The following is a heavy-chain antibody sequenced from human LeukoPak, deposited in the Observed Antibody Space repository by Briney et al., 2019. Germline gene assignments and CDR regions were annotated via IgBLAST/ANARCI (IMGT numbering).Heavy chain of an antibody. V-gene: IGHV4-34*01. Sequence: SETLSLTCAVYGGSFSGYYWSWIRQPPGKGLEWIGEINHSGSTNYNPSLKSRVTISVDTSKNQFSLKLSSVTAADTAVYYCARGVVGYSGSYYLAYYFDYWGQGTLVTVSS. CDR3: ARGVVGYSGSYYLAYYFDY. CDR2: INHSGST. J-gene: IGHJ4*02. D-gene: IGHD1-26*01. CDR1: GGSFSGYY.